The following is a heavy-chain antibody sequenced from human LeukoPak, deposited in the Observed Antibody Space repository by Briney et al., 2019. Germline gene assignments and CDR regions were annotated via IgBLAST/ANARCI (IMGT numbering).Heavy chain of an antibody. CDR2: ISYDETKK. J-gene: IGHJ3*02. Sequence: GGSLRLSCAASGFTFNTYSMHWVRRTPGKGLEWVAVISYDETKKYYADSVQGRFTISRDNSRNTLYLQMSSLRPDDTAVYYCVRDSVWQVDLSPDDAFDIWGQGTMVTVSS. V-gene: IGHV3-30*04. D-gene: IGHD5-12*01. CDR3: VRDSVWQVDLSPDDAFDI. CDR1: GFTFNTYS.